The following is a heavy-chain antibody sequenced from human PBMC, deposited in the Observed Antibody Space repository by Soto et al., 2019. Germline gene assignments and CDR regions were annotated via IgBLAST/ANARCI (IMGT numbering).Heavy chain of an antibody. CDR2: INHSGST. V-gene: IGHV4-34*01. J-gene: IGHJ6*02. CDR1: GGSFSGYY. D-gene: IGHD3-10*01. Sequence: PSETLSLTCAVYGGSFSGYYWSWIRQPPGKGLEWIGEINHSGSTNYNPSLKSRVTISVDTSKNQFSLKLSSVTAADTAVYYCARDSGSYEPAPYYYYGMDVWGQGTTVTVSS. CDR3: ARDSGSYEPAPYYYYGMDV.